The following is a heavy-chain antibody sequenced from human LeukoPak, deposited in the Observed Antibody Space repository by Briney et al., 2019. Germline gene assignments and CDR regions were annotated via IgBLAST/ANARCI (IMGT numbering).Heavy chain of an antibody. Sequence: PSQTLSLTCTVSGGSISSGSYYWSWIRQPAGKGLEWIGRIYTSGSTNYNPSLKSRVTISVDTSKNQFSLKLSSVTAADTAVYYCARENGGAPSLPFVIDYWGQGTLVTVSS. J-gene: IGHJ4*02. CDR1: GGSISSGSYY. D-gene: IGHD3-16*01. CDR2: IYTSGST. CDR3: ARENGGAPSLPFVIDY. V-gene: IGHV4-61*02.